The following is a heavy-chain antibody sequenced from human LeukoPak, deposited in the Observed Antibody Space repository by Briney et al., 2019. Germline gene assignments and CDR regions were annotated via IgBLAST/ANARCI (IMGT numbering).Heavy chain of an antibody. J-gene: IGHJ4*02. Sequence: PGGSLRLSCAASGFTFSSYSMNWVRQAPGKGLEWVSSISSSSSYIYYADSVKGRFTIFRDNAKNSLYLQMNSLRAEDTAVYYCARVLSTGRTSNDYWGQGTLVTVSS. CDR1: GFTFSSYS. V-gene: IGHV3-21*01. D-gene: IGHD4-17*01. CDR2: ISSSSSYI. CDR3: ARVLSTGRTSNDY.